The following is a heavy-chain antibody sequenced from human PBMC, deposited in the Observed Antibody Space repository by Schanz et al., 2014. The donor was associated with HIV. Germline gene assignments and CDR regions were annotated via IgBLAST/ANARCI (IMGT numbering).Heavy chain of an antibody. D-gene: IGHD3-10*01. CDR2: IWYDGGNK. Sequence: QVQLVESGGGVVQPGRSLRLSCAASGFTFGDYGMHWVRQAPGKGLEWVAVIWYDGGNKKYADSVKGRFTISRDNSKNTVDLQMNSLRAEDTAVYYCAKAGGGPSPSYYGMDVWGQGTTVTVSS. CDR1: GFTFGDYG. V-gene: IGHV3-33*06. J-gene: IGHJ6*02. CDR3: AKAGGGPSPSYYGMDV.